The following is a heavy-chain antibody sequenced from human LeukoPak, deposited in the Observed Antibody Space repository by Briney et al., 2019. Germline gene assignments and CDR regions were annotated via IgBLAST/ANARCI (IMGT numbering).Heavy chain of an antibody. J-gene: IGHJ3*02. CDR1: GGSISTSNYY. CDR2: IYYSGST. V-gene: IGHV4-39*01. D-gene: IGHD3-10*01. CDR3: ARHNWFGQNAFDI. Sequence: SETLSLTCTVSGGSISTSNYYWGWIRQPPGKGLEWIGSIYYSGSTYYNASLKSRVTISVDRSKNQFSLKVTSVTAADTAVYYCARHNWFGQNAFDIWGQGTMVTVSS.